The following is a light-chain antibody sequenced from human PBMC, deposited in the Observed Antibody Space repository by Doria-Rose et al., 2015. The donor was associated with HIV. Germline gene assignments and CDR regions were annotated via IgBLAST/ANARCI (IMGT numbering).Light chain of an antibody. Sequence: DIRVTQSPPSLSASVGDRVTITCRASQDINTYLAWFQQKPGKAPKSLIYAASSLQSGVPSKFRGSGSVTAFTLTITSLQPEDFATYYCQQYKSYPITFGQGTRLEIK. J-gene: IGKJ5*01. V-gene: IGKV1-16*02. CDR2: AAS. CDR3: QQYKSYPIT. CDR1: QDINTY.